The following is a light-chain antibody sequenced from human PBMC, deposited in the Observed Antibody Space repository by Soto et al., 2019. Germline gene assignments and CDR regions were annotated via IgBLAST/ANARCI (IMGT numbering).Light chain of an antibody. CDR1: QGIAPY. Sequence: DVQMTQSPSSLSAFVGDRVTITCRASQGIAPYLAWFQQKPGKVPKLLIYATSTLQSGVPSRFSGSGSGTEFTLPISGLQPADVATYCCQKYNTAPLTFGGGAKVEIK. J-gene: IGKJ4*01. CDR2: ATS. CDR3: QKYNTAPLT. V-gene: IGKV1-27*01.